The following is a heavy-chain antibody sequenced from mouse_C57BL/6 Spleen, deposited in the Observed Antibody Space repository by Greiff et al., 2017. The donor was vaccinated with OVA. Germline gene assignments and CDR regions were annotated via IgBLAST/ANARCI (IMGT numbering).Heavy chain of an antibody. CDR1: GYTFTSYW. J-gene: IGHJ4*01. V-gene: IGHV1-59*01. Sequence: QVQLQQPGAELVRPGTSVKLSCKASGYTFTSYWMHWVKQRPGQGLEWIGVIDPSDSYTNSNQKFKGKATLTVDTSSSTAYMQLSSLTSEDSAVYYCARRYYGSSYWAMDYWGQGTSVTVSS. CDR3: ARRYYGSSYWAMDY. CDR2: IDPSDSYT. D-gene: IGHD1-1*01.